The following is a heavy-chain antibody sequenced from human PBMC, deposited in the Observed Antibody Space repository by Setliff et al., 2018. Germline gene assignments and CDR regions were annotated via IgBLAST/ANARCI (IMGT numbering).Heavy chain of an antibody. V-gene: IGHV4-59*02. CDR1: GVSVASHY. J-gene: IGHJ5*02. D-gene: IGHD1-1*01. Sequence: SETLSLTCPVSGVSVASHYWSWIRQAPGTGLEWIAYVHDNGETNQNPSLKSRVTISVDTSKNQFSLKMTSVTAADTAIYYCARGSTGIYDPWGQGILVTGSS. CDR3: ARGSTGIYDP. CDR2: VHDNGET.